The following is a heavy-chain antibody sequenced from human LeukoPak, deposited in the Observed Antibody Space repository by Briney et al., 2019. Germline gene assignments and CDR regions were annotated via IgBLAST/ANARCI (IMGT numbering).Heavy chain of an antibody. D-gene: IGHD2-21*02. J-gene: IGHJ5*02. V-gene: IGHV1-46*01. Sequence: ASVKVSCKASGYTFTNYFMHWLRQAPGQGLEWMGIINPRGDSTGYAQKFQGRITMTTDMSTRTVYMELSSLESEDTAVYYCARRDCVGDCYSNWFDPWGQGTLVTVSS. CDR2: INPRGDST. CDR1: GYTFTNYF. CDR3: ARRDCVGDCYSNWFDP.